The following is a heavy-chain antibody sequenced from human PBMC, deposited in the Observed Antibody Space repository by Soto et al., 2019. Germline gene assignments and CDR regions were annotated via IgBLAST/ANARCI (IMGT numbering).Heavy chain of an antibody. Sequence: QQPVNGLEWIGYIYHSGSTYYTPSLKSRVTILVDRSKNQFSLKLSSVTAADTAFFFQAEDGIRDVRSVSAFLLNRSSDL. CDR2: IYHSGST. J-gene: IGHJ2*01. V-gene: IGHV4-30-2*01. CDR3: AEDGIRDVRSVSAFLLNRSSDL. D-gene: IGHD3-10*02.